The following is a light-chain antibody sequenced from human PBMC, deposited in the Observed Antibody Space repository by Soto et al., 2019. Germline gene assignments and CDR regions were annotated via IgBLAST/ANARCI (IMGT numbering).Light chain of an antibody. CDR2: GAY. V-gene: IGKV3-20*01. Sequence: EIVLTQSPGTLSLSPGERATLSCRASQNIYNNYLAWYQQIPGQAPRLLIHGAYTRATGIPDRFSGRGSGTDFTLTISRLEPEEFAVYYCQKYGRPVWTFGQGTKVEIK. CDR3: QKYGRPVWT. J-gene: IGKJ1*01. CDR1: QNIYNNY.